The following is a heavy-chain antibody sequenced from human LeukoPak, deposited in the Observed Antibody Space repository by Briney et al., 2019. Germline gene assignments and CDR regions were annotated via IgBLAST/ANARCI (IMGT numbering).Heavy chain of an antibody. D-gene: IGHD4-17*01. CDR1: NYSISNGLY. V-gene: IGHV4-38-2*02. J-gene: IGHJ6*03. Sequence: SETLSLTCSGSNYSISNGLYWGWLRQPPGKGLEWIGSIYRSGSTFYNPSLKSRVTISLDTSKNQFSLKLSSVTAADTAVYFCARGTYGYYMDVWGKGTTVTVSS. CDR3: ARGTYGYYMDV. CDR2: IYRSGST.